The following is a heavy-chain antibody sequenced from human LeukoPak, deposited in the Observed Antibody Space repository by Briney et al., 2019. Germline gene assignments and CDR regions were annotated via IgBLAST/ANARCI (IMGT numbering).Heavy chain of an antibody. J-gene: IGHJ3*02. CDR1: GFTFSSYA. CDR3: ARDRPLLEWLFSGAFDI. Sequence: GGSLRLSCAASGFTFSSYAMSWVRQAPGKGLEWVSAISGSGGSTYYADSVKGRFTISRDSSKNTLYLQMNSLRAEDTAVYYCARDRPLLEWLFSGAFDIWGQGTMVTVSS. CDR2: ISGSGGST. D-gene: IGHD3-3*01. V-gene: IGHV3-23*01.